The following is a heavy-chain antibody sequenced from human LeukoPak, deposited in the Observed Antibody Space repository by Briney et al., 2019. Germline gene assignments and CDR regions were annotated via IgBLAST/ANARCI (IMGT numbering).Heavy chain of an antibody. V-gene: IGHV4-39*01. CDR2: IYYSGST. CDR1: GGSIRRSSYY. Sequence: SETLSLTCTVSGGSIRRSSYYWGWIRQPPGKGLEWIGSIYYSGSTYYNRSLKSRVTISVDTSKNQFSLKLSSVTAADTAVYYCAREVRIAAVGPFDPWGQGTLVTVSS. CDR3: AREVRIAAVGPFDP. J-gene: IGHJ5*02. D-gene: IGHD6-13*01.